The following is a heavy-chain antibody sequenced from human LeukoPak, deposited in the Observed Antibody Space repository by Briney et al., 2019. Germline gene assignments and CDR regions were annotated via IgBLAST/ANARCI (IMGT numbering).Heavy chain of an antibody. D-gene: IGHD4-17*01. CDR3: SSLVATDPLRQPAYGDYALEP. CDR1: GFTFSNDS. J-gene: IGHJ4*02. CDR2: ISSSSSYI. V-gene: IGHV3-21*04. Sequence: GGSLRLSCAASGFTFSNDSMNWVRQAPGKGLEWVSSISSSSSYIYYADAVPGRVTISRDNAKNSLYLQMNSLRAKNTATAYCSSLVATDPLRQPAYGDYALEPWGQGTLVSVFS.